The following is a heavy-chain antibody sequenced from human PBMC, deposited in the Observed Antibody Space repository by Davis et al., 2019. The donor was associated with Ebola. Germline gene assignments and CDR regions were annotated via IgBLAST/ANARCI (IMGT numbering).Heavy chain of an antibody. CDR2: IKQDGSEK. CDR1: GFTFSSYW. J-gene: IGHJ4*02. V-gene: IGHV3-7*01. CDR3: ARSPPYYGGNH. D-gene: IGHD4-23*01. Sequence: GESLKISCAASGFTFSSYWMNWVRQAPGKGLEWVANIKQDGSEKYYVDSVKGRFTISRDNAKNSLYLQMNSLRAEDTAVYYCARSPPYYGGNHWGQGTLVTVSS.